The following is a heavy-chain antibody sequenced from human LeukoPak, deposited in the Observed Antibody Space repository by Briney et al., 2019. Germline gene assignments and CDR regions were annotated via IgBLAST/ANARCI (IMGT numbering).Heavy chain of an antibody. J-gene: IGHJ4*02. CDR3: ARDPRVFGVVITTIDY. D-gene: IGHD3-3*01. V-gene: IGHV3-30-3*01. CDR1: GFTFNSYA. Sequence: GGSLRLSCAASGFTFNSYAMHWVRQAPGKGLEWVAVISYDGSNKYYADSVKGRFTISRDNSKNTLYLQMNSLRAEDTAVYYCARDPRVFGVVITTIDYWGQGTLVTVSS. CDR2: ISYDGSNK.